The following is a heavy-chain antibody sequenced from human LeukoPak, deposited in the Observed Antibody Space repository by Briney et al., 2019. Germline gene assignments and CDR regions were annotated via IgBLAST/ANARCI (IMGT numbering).Heavy chain of an antibody. V-gene: IGHV3-48*03. J-gene: IGHJ5*02. CDR2: ISSSGSTI. Sequence: GGSLRLSCAASGFTFSGYEMNWVRQAPGKGLEWVSYISSSGSTIYYADSVKGRFTISRDNAKNSLYLQMNSLRAEDTAVYYCASWYCSGGSCYSVPNNWFDPWGQGTLVTVSS. D-gene: IGHD2-15*01. CDR3: ASWYCSGGSCYSVPNNWFDP. CDR1: GFTFSGYE.